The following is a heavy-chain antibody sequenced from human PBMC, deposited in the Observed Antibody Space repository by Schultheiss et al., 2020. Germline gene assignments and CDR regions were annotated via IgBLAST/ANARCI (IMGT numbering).Heavy chain of an antibody. V-gene: IGHV3-23*01. Sequence: GGSLRLSCAASGFTFSNHDMTWVRQAPGKGLEWLSCIANSGGSTYYADSVKGRFTISRDNSKNTLYLQMNSLRAEDTAVYYCASGCGSCPFDYWGQGTLVTVSS. D-gene: IGHD1-26*01. CDR3: ASGCGSCPFDY. CDR2: IANSGGST. CDR1: GFTFSNHD. J-gene: IGHJ4*02.